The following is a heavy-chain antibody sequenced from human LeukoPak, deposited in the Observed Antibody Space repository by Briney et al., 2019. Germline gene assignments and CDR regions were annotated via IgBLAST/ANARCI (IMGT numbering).Heavy chain of an antibody. J-gene: IGHJ4*02. CDR2: ISGSGGST. CDR3: AKDQGGYYVHQFYYFDY. V-gene: IGHV3-23*01. D-gene: IGHD3-10*02. CDR1: GFTFSSYA. Sequence: GGSLRLSCAASGFTFSSYAMSWVRQAPGKGLEWVSAISGSGGSTYYADSVKGRFTISRDNSKNTLYLQMNSLRAEDTAVYYCAKDQGGYYVHQFYYFDYWGQGTLVTVSS.